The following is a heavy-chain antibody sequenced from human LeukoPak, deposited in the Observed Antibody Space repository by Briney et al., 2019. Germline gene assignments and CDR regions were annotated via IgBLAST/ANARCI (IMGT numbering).Heavy chain of an antibody. CDR3: AKETRAYCGGDCPFDY. D-gene: IGHD2-21*02. V-gene: IGHV4-39*02. CDR2: IYYSGST. CDR1: GGSISSSSYY. J-gene: IGHJ4*02. Sequence: KPSETLSLTCTVSGGSISSSSYYWGWIRQPPGKGLEWIGSIYYSGSTYYNPSLKSRVTISVDTSKNQFSLKLSSVTAADTAVYYCAKETRAYCGGDCPFDYWGQGTLVTVSS.